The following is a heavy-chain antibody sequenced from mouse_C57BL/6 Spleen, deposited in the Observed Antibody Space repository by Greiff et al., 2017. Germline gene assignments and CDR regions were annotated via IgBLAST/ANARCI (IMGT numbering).Heavy chain of an antibody. CDR1: GYAFTNYL. Sequence: VKLQQSGAELVRPGTSVKVSCKASGYAFTNYLIEWVKQRPGQGLEWIGVINPGSGGTNYNEKFKGKATLTADKSSSTAYMQLSSLTSEDSAVYFCARGDGYYGGFAYWGQGTLVTVSA. J-gene: IGHJ3*01. V-gene: IGHV1-54*01. CDR3: ARGDGYYGGFAY. D-gene: IGHD2-3*01. CDR2: INPGSGGT.